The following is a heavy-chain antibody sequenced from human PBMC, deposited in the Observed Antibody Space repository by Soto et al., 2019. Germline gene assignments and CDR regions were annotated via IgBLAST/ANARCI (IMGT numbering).Heavy chain of an antibody. D-gene: IGHD4-17*01. Sequence: SETLSLTCTVSGGSISSYYWSWIRQPPGKGLEWIGYIYYSGSTNYNPSLKSRVTISVDTSKNQFSLKLSSVTAADTAVYYCARRYGDAFDIWGQGTMVTVSS. CDR2: IYYSGST. CDR3: ARRYGDAFDI. J-gene: IGHJ3*02. V-gene: IGHV4-59*08. CDR1: GGSISSYY.